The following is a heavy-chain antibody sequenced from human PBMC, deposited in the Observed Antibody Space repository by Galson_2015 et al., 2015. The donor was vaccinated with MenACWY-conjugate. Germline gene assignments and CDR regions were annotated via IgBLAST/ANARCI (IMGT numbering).Heavy chain of an antibody. J-gene: IGHJ4*02. CDR2: ISSSGTTI. V-gene: IGHV3-48*03. CDR3: ARLAVPGLN. CDR1: AFTFSSLE. D-gene: IGHD6-19*01. Sequence: SLRLSCAASAFTFSSLEMNWVRQAPGKGLEWVSYISSSGTTIYYSDSVKGRFTISRGNAKNSLYLQMNSLRAEDTAVYYCARLAVPGLNWGQGTLVTVSS.